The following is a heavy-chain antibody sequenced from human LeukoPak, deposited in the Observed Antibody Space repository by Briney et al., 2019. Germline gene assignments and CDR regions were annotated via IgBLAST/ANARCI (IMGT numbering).Heavy chain of an antibody. CDR3: AGDFHRENYYYYYMDV. CDR1: GGSISSYY. CDR2: IYYSGST. J-gene: IGHJ6*03. Sequence: PSETLSLTCTVSGGSISSYYWSWVRQPPGKGLEWIGYIYYSGSTNYNPSLKSRVTISVDTSKNQFSLKLSSVTAADTAVYYCAGDFHRENYYYYYMDVWGKGTTVTVSS. V-gene: IGHV4-59*01.